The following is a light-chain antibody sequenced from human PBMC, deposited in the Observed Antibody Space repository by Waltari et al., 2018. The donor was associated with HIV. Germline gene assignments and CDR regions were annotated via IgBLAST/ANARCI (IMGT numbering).Light chain of an antibody. Sequence: QSALTQPASVSGSPGQSIPISCTGTSSDVGGYNYASWYQQHPGKAPKLMIYDVSNRPSGVSNRFSGSKSGNTASLTISGLQAEDEADYYCSSYTSSSTPVVFGGGTKLTVL. V-gene: IGLV2-14*03. CDR2: DVS. CDR1: SSDVGGYNY. J-gene: IGLJ2*01. CDR3: SSYTSSSTPVV.